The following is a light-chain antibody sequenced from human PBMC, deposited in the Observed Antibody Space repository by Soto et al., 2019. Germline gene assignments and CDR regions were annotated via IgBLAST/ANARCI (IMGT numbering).Light chain of an antibody. CDR3: QPYETYWT. CDR2: WAS. Sequence: DIVMTQSPDSLAVSLGETAAIKCKSSESVLDSSNNKNYLAWYQQKPGQPPKLLIYWASTRASGVPDRISGGASATEFPITISSLHPDDFASYYCQPYETYWTFGQGTKVDIK. J-gene: IGKJ1*01. V-gene: IGKV4-1*01. CDR1: ESVLDSSNNKNY.